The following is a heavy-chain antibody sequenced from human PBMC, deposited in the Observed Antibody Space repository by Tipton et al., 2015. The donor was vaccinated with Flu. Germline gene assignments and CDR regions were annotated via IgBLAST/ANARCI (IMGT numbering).Heavy chain of an antibody. V-gene: IGHV4-4*07. CDR2: IYTSGST. J-gene: IGHJ4*02. CDR3: ARSPGYYFDY. CDR1: GGSMSSFY. Sequence: TLSLTCIVSGGSMSSFYWSWIRQPAGKGLEWIGRIYTSGSTIYHPSLKSRVTMSVDTSKNEFSLKLNSVTAADTAVYYCARSPGYYFDYWGQGTLVTVSS.